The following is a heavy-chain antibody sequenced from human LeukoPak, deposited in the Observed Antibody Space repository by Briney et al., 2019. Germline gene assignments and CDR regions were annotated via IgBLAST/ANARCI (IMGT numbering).Heavy chain of an antibody. Sequence: SKTLSLTCTVSGGSISSYYWSWIRQPPGKGLEWIGYIYYSGSTNYNPSLKSRVTISVDTSKNQFSLKLSSVTAADTAVYYCARVVDFWSGFYYYYGMDVWGQGTTVTVSS. CDR2: IYYSGST. J-gene: IGHJ6*02. CDR1: GGSISSYY. V-gene: IGHV4-59*01. CDR3: ARVVDFWSGFYYYYGMDV. D-gene: IGHD3-3*01.